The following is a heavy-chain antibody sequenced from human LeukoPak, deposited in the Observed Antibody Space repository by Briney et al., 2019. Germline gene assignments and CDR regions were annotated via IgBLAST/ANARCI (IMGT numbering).Heavy chain of an antibody. V-gene: IGHV4-39*01. CDR1: GGSISSSSYF. CDR2: IYYSGST. J-gene: IGHJ4*02. D-gene: IGHD3-9*01. CDR3: ARQVLRYFDN. Sequence: PSETLSLTCTVSGGSISSSSYFWGWIRQPPGKGLEWIVNIYYSGSTSYNPSLKSRVTISVDTSKNQFSLKLSSVTAADTAVYYCARQVLRYFDNWGQGTLVTVSS.